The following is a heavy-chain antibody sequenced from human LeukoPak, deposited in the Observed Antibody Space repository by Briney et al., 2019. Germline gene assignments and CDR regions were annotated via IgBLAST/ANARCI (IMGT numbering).Heavy chain of an antibody. Sequence: SGGSLRLSCAASGLTFSNAWMNWVRQTPEKGLEWVGLIKSTANGGTIDYAAPVKGRFTISRDDSKNTLHLQMNSLKIEDTAMYYCTREYSGSFDYWGQGALVTVSS. CDR3: TREYSGSFDY. D-gene: IGHD1-26*01. J-gene: IGHJ4*02. CDR1: GLTFSNAW. V-gene: IGHV3-15*01. CDR2: IKSTANGGTI.